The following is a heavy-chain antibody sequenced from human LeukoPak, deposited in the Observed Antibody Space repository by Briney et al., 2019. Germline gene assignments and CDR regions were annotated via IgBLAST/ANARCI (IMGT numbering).Heavy chain of an antibody. CDR2: IYYSGST. Sequence: SETLSLTCTVSGDSVSSGNYYWSWIRQPPGKGLEWIGYIYYSGSTNYNPSLKSRVTISVDTSKNQFSLKLSSVTAADTAVYYCAGAYYDYVWGSYPNDAFDIWGQGTMVTVSS. D-gene: IGHD3-16*02. V-gene: IGHV4-61*01. CDR1: GDSVSSGNYY. J-gene: IGHJ3*02. CDR3: AGAYYDYVWGSYPNDAFDI.